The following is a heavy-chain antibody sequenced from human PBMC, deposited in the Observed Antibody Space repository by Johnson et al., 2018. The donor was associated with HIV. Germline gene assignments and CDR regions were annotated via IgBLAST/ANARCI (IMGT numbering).Heavy chain of an antibody. CDR2: IKSKTDGGTT. V-gene: IGHV3-15*01. CDR1: GFTFSNAW. CDR3: AKAMSPMVRGNI. J-gene: IGHJ3*02. Sequence: VQLVESGGGLVKPGGSLRLSCAASGFTFSNAWMSWVRQAPGKGLEWVGRIKSKTDGGTTDYAAPVKGRFTISRDDSKNTLYLQMNSLKTEDTAVYYCAKAMSPMVRGNIWGQGTMVTVSA. D-gene: IGHD3-10*01.